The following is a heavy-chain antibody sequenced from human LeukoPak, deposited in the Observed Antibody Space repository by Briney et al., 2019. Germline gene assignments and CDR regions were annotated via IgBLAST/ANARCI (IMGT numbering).Heavy chain of an antibody. CDR2: IIPIFGTA. V-gene: IGHV1-69*06. D-gene: IGHD3-22*01. CDR1: GGTFSSYA. J-gene: IGHJ4*02. CDR3: ATVGNTMIGR. Sequence: SVKVSCKASGGTFSSYAISWVRQAPGQGLEWMGGIIPIFGTANYAQKFQGRVTMTEDTSTDTAYMELSSLRSEDTAVYYCATVGNTMIGRWGQGTLVTVSP.